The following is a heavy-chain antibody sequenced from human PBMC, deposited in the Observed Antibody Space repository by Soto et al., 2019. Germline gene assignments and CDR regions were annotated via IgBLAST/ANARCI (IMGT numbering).Heavy chain of an antibody. J-gene: IGHJ4*02. D-gene: IGHD2-2*02. V-gene: IGHV3-30*18. CDR3: TKERSDHRITAAAIDY. CDR2: ISNDESNT. Sequence: PGGSLRLSCAASGFTFSNNGMHWVRQAPGKGLEWVAFISNDESNTYYADSVKGRFTISRDNSKNTLYLQINTLRAEDTTVYYCTKERSDHRITAAAIDYWGQGAQVTVSS. CDR1: GFTFSNNG.